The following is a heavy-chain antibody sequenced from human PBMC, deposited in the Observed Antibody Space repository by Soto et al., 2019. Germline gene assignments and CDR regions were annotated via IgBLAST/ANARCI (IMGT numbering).Heavy chain of an antibody. V-gene: IGHV3-21*01. CDR3: TREDSIIIPAVADF. Sequence: EVQLLESGGGLVRPGGSLTLSCAVSGFTFTNYGINWVRQAPGKGLEWVSSVSKSDHTYYSESVKGRFTISRDNARNSVSLQMDNLRAEDTAVYYCTREDSIIIPAVADFWGQGTLVTVSS. J-gene: IGHJ4*02. CDR1: GFTFTNYG. D-gene: IGHD6-19*01. CDR2: VSKSDHT.